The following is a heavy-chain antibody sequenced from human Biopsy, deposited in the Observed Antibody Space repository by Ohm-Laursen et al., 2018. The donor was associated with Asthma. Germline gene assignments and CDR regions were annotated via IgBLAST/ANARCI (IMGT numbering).Heavy chain of an antibody. CDR3: ARTHERWTSIQDDALDI. V-gene: IGHV3-30*03. CDR2: ISYDGGNK. CDR1: VFTFSIYD. D-gene: IGHD4-23*01. J-gene: IGHJ3*02. Sequence: LRLSCAASVFTFSIYDIHWVRQAPGKGLEWVAVISYDGGNKFYGDSVKGRFTLSRDNSRNTLYLQMNSLRVEDTAIYYCARTHERWTSIQDDALDIWGQGTMVIVSS.